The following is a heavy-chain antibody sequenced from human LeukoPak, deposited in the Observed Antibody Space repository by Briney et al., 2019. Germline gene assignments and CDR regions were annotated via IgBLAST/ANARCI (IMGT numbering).Heavy chain of an antibody. CDR1: LGTFSSYA. J-gene: IGHJ4*02. D-gene: IGHD3-22*01. CDR2: IIPIFGTA. V-gene: IGHV1-69*13. CDR3: ARDTGYYDSSGYFDY. Sequence: SVSVSCKPSLGTFSSYAISWVRHAPGQGLEWMGPIIPIFGTANYAQKFQGRVTITADESTSTAYMELSSLRSEDTAVYYCARDTGYYDSSGYFDYWGQGTLVTVSS.